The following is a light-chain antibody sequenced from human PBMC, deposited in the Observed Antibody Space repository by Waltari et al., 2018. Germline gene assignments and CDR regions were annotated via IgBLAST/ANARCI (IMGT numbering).Light chain of an antibody. J-gene: IGKJ1*01. CDR3: QNHERLPAT. CDR2: AAS. Sequence: VLTQSPGTLSLSPGERATLSCRASQSVSKYLAWYQQRPGQAPRLLIYAASTRATGVPDRFSGSGFGTDFSLTISRLEPEDFAVYYCQNHERLPATFGQGTKVKI. CDR1: QSVSKY. V-gene: IGKV3-20*01.